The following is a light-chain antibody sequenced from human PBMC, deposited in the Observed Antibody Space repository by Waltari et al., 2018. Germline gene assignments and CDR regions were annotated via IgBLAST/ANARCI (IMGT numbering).Light chain of an antibody. Sequence: QSALTQPASVSGSPGQSVTIFCTGTSNDVGGYNSVSWYQEHPGQAPRVIIYDVSDRPSGASGRFSGYKSGNTASLTISGLQAEDEADDDCSSQSSNNVVLFGGGTKLTVL. CDR2: DVS. V-gene: IGLV2-14*01. CDR3: SSQSSNNVVL. J-gene: IGLJ2*01. CDR1: SNDVGGYNS.